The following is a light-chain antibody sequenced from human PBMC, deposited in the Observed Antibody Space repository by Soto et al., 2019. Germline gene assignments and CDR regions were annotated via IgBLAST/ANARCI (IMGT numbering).Light chain of an antibody. Sequence: IVLTQSPGALSLSPKERATLSCRASQSVSSSYLAWYQQKPGQAPRLLIYGASSRATGIPDRFSGSGSGTDFTLTISRLEPEDFAVYYCQQYGSSPLFTFAPGTKVDIK. CDR2: GAS. J-gene: IGKJ3*01. CDR1: QSVSSSY. V-gene: IGKV3-20*01. CDR3: QQYGSSPLFT.